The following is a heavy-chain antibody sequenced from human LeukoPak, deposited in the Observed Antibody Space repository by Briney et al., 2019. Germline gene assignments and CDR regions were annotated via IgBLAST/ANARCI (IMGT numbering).Heavy chain of an antibody. J-gene: IGHJ4*02. V-gene: IGHV3-15*01. CDR1: GFTFTNAW. CDR2: IKSKSDGGTT. Sequence: PGESLRLSCAASGFTFTNAWMIWVRQAPGKGLEWVGRIKSKSDGGTTDYAAPVNGRFTISRDDSINMVYLQMNSLKTEDTGVYFCVSGDDSWGQGTLVTVSS. CDR3: VSGDDS.